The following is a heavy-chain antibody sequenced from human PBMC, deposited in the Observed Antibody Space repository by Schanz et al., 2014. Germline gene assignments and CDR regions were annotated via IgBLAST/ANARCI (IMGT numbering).Heavy chain of an antibody. CDR1: GFTFSTYA. J-gene: IGHJ6*02. V-gene: IGHV3-48*04. CDR3: ARDGGEVVRGVIEGVNHYYYGMGV. D-gene: IGHD3-10*01. Sequence: EVQLLESGGALVQPGGSLRLSCSASGFTFSTYAMSWVRQAPGKGLEWVSHISGSSIHKNYADSVKGRFSISRDNGETSVYLQINSLRVEDTAVYYCARDGGEVVRGVIEGVNHYYYGMGVWGQGTTVTVSS. CDR2: ISGSSIHK.